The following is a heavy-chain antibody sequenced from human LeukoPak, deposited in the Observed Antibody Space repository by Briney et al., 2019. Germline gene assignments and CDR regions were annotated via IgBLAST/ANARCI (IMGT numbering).Heavy chain of an antibody. J-gene: IGHJ4*02. V-gene: IGHV1-2*06. Sequence: ASVKVSCRASEYTFTGYYIHWVRQAPGQGLEWMGRLNPNTGGTNYAQNFQGRVTMTRDTSISTVYMELSSLRSDDTALYYCARVPRSGSYIYFDYWGQGTLVTVSP. CDR3: ARVPRSGSYIYFDY. CDR2: LNPNTGGT. CDR1: EYTFTGYY. D-gene: IGHD3-10*01.